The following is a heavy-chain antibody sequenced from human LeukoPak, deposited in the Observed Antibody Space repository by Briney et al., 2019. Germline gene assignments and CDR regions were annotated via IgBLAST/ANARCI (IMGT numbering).Heavy chain of an antibody. CDR3: ARTLSYYYDSRATFDY. D-gene: IGHD3-22*01. V-gene: IGHV4-39*07. J-gene: IGHJ4*02. CDR1: GGSITNYY. CDR2: IYYSGST. Sequence: PSETLSLTCTVSGGSITNYYWGWLRQPPGKGLEWIGSIYYSGSTYYNPSLKSRVTISVDTSKNQFSLKLSSVTAADTAVYYCARTLSYYYDSRATFDYWGQGTLVTVSS.